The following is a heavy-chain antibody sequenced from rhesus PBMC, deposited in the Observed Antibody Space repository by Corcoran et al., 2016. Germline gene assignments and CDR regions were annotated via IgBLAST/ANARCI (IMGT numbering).Heavy chain of an antibody. CDR1: GYTFTSYY. V-gene: IGHV1-1*01. CDR2: ISPYNGNK. J-gene: IGHJ1*01. CDR3: TREGIRERYFEF. Sequence: QVQLVQSGAEIKQPGASVKLSCKASGYTFTSYYMHWVRQAPGQGLEWIGLISPYNGNKEYAKNFKGRVTITTDTSTSTGYMELSSLRSEDTSVYYCTREGIRERYFEFWGQGALVTVSS. D-gene: IGHD5-42*01.